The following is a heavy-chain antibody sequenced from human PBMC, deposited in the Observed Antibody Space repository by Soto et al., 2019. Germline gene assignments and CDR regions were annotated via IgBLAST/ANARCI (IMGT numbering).Heavy chain of an antibody. V-gene: IGHV3-7*01. D-gene: IGHD3-16*01. CDR2: MDQDGSET. J-gene: IGHJ4*02. CDR3: VCGGNFFIY. Sequence: EVQLVESGGGLVQPGGSLRLSCAASGFTFSTYWMTWVRQPPGKGLEWVANMDQDGSETYYVGSVRGRFTVSRDNAKNSLYLQMNSLRIEDTAVVYCVCGGNFFIYWGQGTLVTVSP. CDR1: GFTFSTYW.